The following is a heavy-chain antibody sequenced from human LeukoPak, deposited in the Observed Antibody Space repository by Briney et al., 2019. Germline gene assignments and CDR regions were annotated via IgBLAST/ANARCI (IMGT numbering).Heavy chain of an antibody. V-gene: IGHV3-23*01. D-gene: IGHD3-3*01. CDR3: AKVDVRFLEWLSPSKWSTYYFDY. CDR2: ISGSGGST. CDR1: GFTFSSYA. J-gene: IGHJ4*02. Sequence: GGSLRLSCAASGFTFSSYAMSWVRQAPGKGLEWVSAISGSGGSTYYADSVKGRFTISRDNSKNTLYLQMNSLRTEDTAVYYCAKVDVRFLEWLSPSKWSTYYFDYWGQGTLVTVSS.